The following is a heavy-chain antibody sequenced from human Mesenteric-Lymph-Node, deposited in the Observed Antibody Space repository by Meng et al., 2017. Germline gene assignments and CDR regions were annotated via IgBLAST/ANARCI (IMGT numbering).Heavy chain of an antibody. V-gene: IGHV4-31*03. D-gene: IGHD3-10*01. J-gene: IGHJ5*02. CDR2: IHDSGST. CDR3: ARASYGSGSPLGESWFDP. CDR1: GGSISSGGYY. Sequence: QVQPQQQGPGLDKPSQILPLTCTVSGGSISSGGYYWSWIRQHPGKGLEWIGYIHDSGSTYYNPSLKSRVTISADTSKNQFSLKLSSVTAADTAVYYCARASYGSGSPLGESWFDPWGQGTLVTVSS.